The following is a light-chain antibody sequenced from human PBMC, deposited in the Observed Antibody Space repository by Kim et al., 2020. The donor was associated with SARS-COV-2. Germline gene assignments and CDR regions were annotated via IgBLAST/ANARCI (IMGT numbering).Light chain of an antibody. CDR3: QAWDSSTAV. CDR1: KLGDKY. J-gene: IGLJ3*02. V-gene: IGLV3-1*01. Sequence: VSPGQTASIDCSGDKLGDKYACWYQQKPGQSPVLVIYQDSKRPSGIPERFSGSISGNTATLTISGTQAMDEADYYCQAWDSSTAVFGGGTQLTVL. CDR2: QDS.